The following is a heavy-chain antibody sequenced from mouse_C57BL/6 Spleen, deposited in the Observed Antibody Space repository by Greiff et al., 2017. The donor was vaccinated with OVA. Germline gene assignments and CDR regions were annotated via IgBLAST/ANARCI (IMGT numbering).Heavy chain of an antibody. CDR2: ISDGGSYT. CDR1: GFTFSSYA. Sequence: EVKLVESGGGLVKPGGSLKLSCAASGFTFSSYAMSWVRQTPEKRLEWVATISDGGSYTYYPDNVKGRFTISRDNAKNNLYLQMSHLKSEDTAMYYCARRVAGDWYFDVWGTGTTVTVSS. V-gene: IGHV5-4*03. J-gene: IGHJ1*03. CDR3: ARRVAGDWYFDV. D-gene: IGHD1-1*02.